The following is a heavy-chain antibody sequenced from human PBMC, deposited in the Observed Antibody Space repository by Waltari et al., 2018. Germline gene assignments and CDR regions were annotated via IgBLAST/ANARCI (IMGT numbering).Heavy chain of an antibody. V-gene: IGHV1-69*05. Sequence: QVQLVQSGAEVKKPGSSVKVSCKASGGTFSSYAISWVRQAPGQGLEWMGGTIPIFGTANYAQKFQGRVTMTRNTSISTAYMELSSLRSEDTAVYYCASIGYCSGGSCSPFVYWGQGTLVTVSS. D-gene: IGHD2-15*01. J-gene: IGHJ4*02. CDR2: TIPIFGTA. CDR3: ASIGYCSGGSCSPFVY. CDR1: GGTFSSYA.